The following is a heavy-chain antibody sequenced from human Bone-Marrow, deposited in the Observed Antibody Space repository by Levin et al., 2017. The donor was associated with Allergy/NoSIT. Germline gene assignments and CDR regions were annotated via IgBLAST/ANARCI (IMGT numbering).Heavy chain of an antibody. V-gene: IGHV3-33*01. CDR3: ARDLTHGDSDY. CDR2: IWYDGSNK. J-gene: IGHJ4*02. D-gene: IGHD4-17*01. Sequence: GESLKISCAASGFTFSTYGMHWVRQAPGKGLEWVAIIWYDGSNKYYTDSVKGRFTISRDNSKNTLYLQMNSLRAEDTAVYYCARDLTHGDSDYWGQGTLVTVSS. CDR1: GFTFSTYG.